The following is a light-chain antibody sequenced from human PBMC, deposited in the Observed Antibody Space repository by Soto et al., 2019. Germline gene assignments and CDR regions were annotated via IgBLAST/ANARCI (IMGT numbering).Light chain of an antibody. J-gene: IGLJ2*01. CDR3: QSYDSSQDVA. CDR1: RSNIGAGFD. CDR2: DNN. V-gene: IGLV1-40*01. Sequence: QSVLTQPPSVSGAPGQRVTISCTGSRSNIGAGFDVHWYQQLPGTAPKLLIFDNNNRPSGVPDRFSGSKSGTSASLAITGLQAEDEADYYCQSYDSSQDVAFGGGTKLTVL.